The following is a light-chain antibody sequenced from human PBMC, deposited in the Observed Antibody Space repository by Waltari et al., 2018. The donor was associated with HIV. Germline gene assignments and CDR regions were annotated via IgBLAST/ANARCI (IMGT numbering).Light chain of an antibody. CDR3: QQYYSTPPT. J-gene: IGKJ1*01. CDR1: QSLLFSSNNKNY. V-gene: IGKV4-1*01. CDR2: WAS. Sequence: DIVMTQSPDSFTVSLGESATINCKSSQSLLFSSNNKNYLAWYQQKPGQSPKLLIYWASTRHSGVPDRFSGSGSGTDFTLTITGLQPEDVAVYFCQQYYSTPPTFGQGTKVEIK.